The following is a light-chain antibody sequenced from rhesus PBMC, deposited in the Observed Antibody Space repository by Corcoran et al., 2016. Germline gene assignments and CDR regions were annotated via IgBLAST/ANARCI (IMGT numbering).Light chain of an antibody. CDR1: QSLLDGEDGNTY. V-gene: IGKV2S20*01. Sequence: DIVMTQTPLSLPVTPGEPASISCRSSQSLLDGEDGNTYLEWYLQKPGHAQQPLFYEGSKLASGVPGRVRGSGSGTDFTLKIRGVEAEDGGVYYCMQATEYPLTFGGGTKVEIK. CDR3: MQATEYPLT. CDR2: EGS. J-gene: IGKJ4*01.